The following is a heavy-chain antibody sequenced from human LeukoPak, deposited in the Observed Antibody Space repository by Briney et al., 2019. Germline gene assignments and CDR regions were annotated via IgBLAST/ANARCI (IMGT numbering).Heavy chain of an antibody. CDR2: IYHSGST. D-gene: IGHD6-13*01. Sequence: SGTLSLTCAVSGGSISSNNWWSWVRQPPGKGLEWIGEIYHSGSTNYNPSLKSRVTISLDKSKNQFSLKLSSVTAADTAVYYCVNCIAAAGTEFDNWGQGTLVTVSS. J-gene: IGHJ4*02. V-gene: IGHV4-4*02. CDR1: GGSISSNNW. CDR3: VNCIAAAGTEFDN.